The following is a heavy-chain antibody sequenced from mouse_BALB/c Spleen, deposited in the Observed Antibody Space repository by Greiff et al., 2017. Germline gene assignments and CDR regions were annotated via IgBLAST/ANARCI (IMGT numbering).Heavy chain of an antibody. V-gene: IGHV1S26*01. CDR2: INPSTGYT. Sequence: QVQLQQPGAELVKPGASVKMSCKASGYTFTSYWMHWVKQRPGQGLEWIGYINPSTGYTEYNQKFKDKATLTADKSSSTAYMQLSSLTSEDSAVYYCARWDYYGPQAMDYWGQGTSVTVSS. J-gene: IGHJ4*01. CDR1: GYTFTSYW. D-gene: IGHD1-2*01. CDR3: ARWDYYGPQAMDY.